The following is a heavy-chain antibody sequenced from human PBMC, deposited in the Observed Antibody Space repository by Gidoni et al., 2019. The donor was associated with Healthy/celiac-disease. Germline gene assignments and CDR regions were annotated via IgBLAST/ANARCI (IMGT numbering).Heavy chain of an antibody. CDR3: ARVNDCSGGSCPGGWFDP. Sequence: QVQLVESGGGLVKPGGSLRLSCAASGFTFSDYYRSWIRQAPGKGLEWISYIRSSARTIDNADSVKGRFTISRDNAMNSLYMQMNSLRAEDTAVYYCARVNDCSGGSCPGGWFDPWGQGTLVTVSS. J-gene: IGHJ5*02. CDR1: GFTFSDYY. V-gene: IGHV3-11*01. CDR2: IRSSARTI. D-gene: IGHD2-15*01.